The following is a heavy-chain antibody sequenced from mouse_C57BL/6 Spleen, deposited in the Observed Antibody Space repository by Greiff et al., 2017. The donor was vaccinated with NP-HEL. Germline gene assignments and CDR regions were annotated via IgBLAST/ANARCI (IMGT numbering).Heavy chain of an antibody. V-gene: IGHV1-42*01. J-gene: IGHJ4*01. CDR3: AREGEYAMDY. Sequence: EVKLMESGPELVKPGASVKISCKASGYSFTGYYMNWVKQSPEKSLEWIGEINPSTGGTTYNQKFKAKATLTVDKSSSTAYMQLKSLTSEDSAVYYCAREGEYAMDYWGQGTSVTVSS. CDR1: GYSFTGYY. CDR2: INPSTGGT.